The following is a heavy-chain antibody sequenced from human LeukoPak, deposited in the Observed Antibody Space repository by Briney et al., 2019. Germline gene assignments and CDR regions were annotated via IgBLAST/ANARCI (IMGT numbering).Heavy chain of an antibody. V-gene: IGHV1-69*05. CDR1: GGTFSSYA. J-gene: IGHJ6*03. D-gene: IGHD3-3*01. Sequence: SVKVSCKASGGTFSSYAISWVRQAPGQGLEWMGGIIPIFGTANYAQKFQGRVTITTDESTSTAYMELSSLRSEDTAVYYCAADPRFLEGTGVMDVWGKGTTVTVSS. CDR3: AADPRFLEGTGVMDV. CDR2: IIPIFGTA.